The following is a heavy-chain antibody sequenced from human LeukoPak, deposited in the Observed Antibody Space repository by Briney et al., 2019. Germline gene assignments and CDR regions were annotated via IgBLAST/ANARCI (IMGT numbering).Heavy chain of an antibody. Sequence: GGSLRLSCTASGFTFSNFWMGWVRQAPGKGLEWVANIKQDETEKFYLGSVKGRFTISGDNSKNTVYLQMNSLRAEDTALYYCAKGGVYGDYYFDYWGQGTLVTVSS. CDR2: IKQDETEK. V-gene: IGHV3-7*03. J-gene: IGHJ4*02. CDR3: AKGGVYGDYYFDY. CDR1: GFTFSNFW. D-gene: IGHD4-17*01.